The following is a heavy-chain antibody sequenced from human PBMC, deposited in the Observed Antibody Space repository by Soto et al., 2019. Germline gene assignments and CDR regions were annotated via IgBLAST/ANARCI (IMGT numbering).Heavy chain of an antibody. CDR2: INSDGSST. J-gene: IGHJ6*03. CDR3: ARDTYDFWSGQLPLGYYYYMDV. D-gene: IGHD3-3*01. Sequence: GGSLRLSCAASGFTFSSYWMHWVRQAPGKGLVWVSRINSDGSSTSYADSVKGRFTISRDNAKNTLYLQMNSLRAEDTAVYYCARDTYDFWSGQLPLGYYYYMDVWGKGTTVTVSS. V-gene: IGHV3-74*01. CDR1: GFTFSSYW.